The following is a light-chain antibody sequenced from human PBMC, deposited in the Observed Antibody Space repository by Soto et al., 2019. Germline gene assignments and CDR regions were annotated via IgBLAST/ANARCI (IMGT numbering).Light chain of an antibody. CDR3: SSYAGSNNFV. Sequence: QCALGQPPSASGSPGQSVTISCTGTSSDVGSYDYVSWYQQHPGKAPKLMIYEVSKRPSGVPDRFSGSKSGNTASLTVSGLQAEDEADYYCSSYAGSNNFVFGTGTKVTVL. CDR1: SSDVGSYDY. J-gene: IGLJ1*01. CDR2: EVS. V-gene: IGLV2-8*01.